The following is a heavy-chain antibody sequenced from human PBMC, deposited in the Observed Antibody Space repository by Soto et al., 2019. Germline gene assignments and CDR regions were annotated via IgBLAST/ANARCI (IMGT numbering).Heavy chain of an antibody. CDR1: GFTFSSYA. D-gene: IGHD3-22*01. CDR2: ISSNGGST. CDR3: VKDGIVYYDSREH. Sequence: GGSLRLSCSASGFTFSSYAMHWVRQAPGKGLEYVSAISSNGGSTYYADSVKGRFTISRDNSKNTLYLQMSSLRAEDTAVYYCVKDGIVYYDSREHWGQGTMVTVYS. V-gene: IGHV3-64D*06. J-gene: IGHJ4*02.